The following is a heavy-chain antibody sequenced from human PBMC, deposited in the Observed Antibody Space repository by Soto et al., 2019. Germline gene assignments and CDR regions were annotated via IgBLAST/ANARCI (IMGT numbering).Heavy chain of an antibody. D-gene: IGHD4-17*01. V-gene: IGHV3-23*01. CDR3: AKDRTTVDFHYGMDV. J-gene: IGHJ6*02. CDR2: ISGGGGST. Sequence: EVQLLESGGGLVQPGGSLRLSRAASGFTVSSYAMTWVRQAPGKGLEWVSGISGGGGSTYYADSVKGRFTISRDNSKNTLFLQMNSLRAEDTAVYYCAKDRTTVDFHYGMDVWGQGTTVSVSS. CDR1: GFTVSSYA.